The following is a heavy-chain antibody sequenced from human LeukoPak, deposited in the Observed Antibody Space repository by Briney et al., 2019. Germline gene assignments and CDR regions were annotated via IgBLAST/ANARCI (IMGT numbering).Heavy chain of an antibody. Sequence: SETLSLTRSVVGGSLTSSNQYWGWIRQPPGKGLEWIGSIYYSGRTCSNASVKSRATISGVTSNSQFSLKLSAVTAAAPVVLSCARPDQRGYSYDYSAFDIWGQGTMVTVSS. D-gene: IGHD5-18*01. V-gene: IGHV4-39*01. CDR3: ARPDQRGYSYDYSAFDI. CDR1: GGSLTSSNQY. CDR2: IYYSGRT. J-gene: IGHJ3*02.